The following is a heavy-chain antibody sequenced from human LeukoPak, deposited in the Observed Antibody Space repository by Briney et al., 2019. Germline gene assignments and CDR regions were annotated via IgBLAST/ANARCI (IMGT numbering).Heavy chain of an antibody. J-gene: IGHJ3*02. CDR1: GGSISSYY. CDR2: IYTSGST. Sequence: SETLSLTCTVSGGSISSYYWSWIRQPAGKGLEWIGRIYTSGSTNYNPSLKSRVTMSVDTSKNQFSLKLSSVTAADTAVYYCARGEQQLVSYAFDIWGQGTMVTVSS. V-gene: IGHV4-4*07. D-gene: IGHD6-13*01. CDR3: ARGEQQLVSYAFDI.